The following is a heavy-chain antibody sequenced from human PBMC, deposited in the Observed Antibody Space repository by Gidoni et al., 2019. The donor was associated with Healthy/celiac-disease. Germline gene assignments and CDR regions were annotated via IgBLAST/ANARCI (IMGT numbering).Heavy chain of an antibody. D-gene: IGHD3-22*01. CDR1: GGSFSGYY. Sequence: QVQLQQWGAGLLKPSETLSLTCAVYGGSFSGYYWSWIRQPPGKGLEWIGEINHSGSTNYNPSLKSRVTISVDTSKNQFSLKLSSVTAADTAVYYCARGIRGYYDSSGHFDYWGQGTLVTVSS. V-gene: IGHV4-34*01. J-gene: IGHJ4*02. CDR3: ARGIRGYYDSSGHFDY. CDR2: INHSGST.